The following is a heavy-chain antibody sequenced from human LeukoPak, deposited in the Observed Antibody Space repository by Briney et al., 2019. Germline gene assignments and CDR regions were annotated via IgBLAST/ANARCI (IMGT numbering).Heavy chain of an antibody. V-gene: IGHV1-69*05. D-gene: IGHD3-22*01. CDR1: GGTFSSYA. CDR2: IIPIFGTA. Sequence: SVKVSCKASGGTFSSYAISWVRQAPGQGLEWMGRIIPIFGTANYAQKFQGRVTITTDESTSTAYMELRSLRSDDTAVYYCARDLSGLRNWFDPWGQGTLVTVSS. CDR3: ARDLSGLRNWFDP. J-gene: IGHJ5*02.